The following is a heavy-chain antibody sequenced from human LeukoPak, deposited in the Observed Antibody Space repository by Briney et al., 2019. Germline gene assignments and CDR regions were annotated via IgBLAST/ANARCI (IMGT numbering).Heavy chain of an antibody. CDR1: GFTFSNDW. CDR2: INKDESKK. Sequence: GGSLRLSCAASGFTFSNDWMCWVRQAPGKGLEWVANINKDESKKYYAESVKGRFTISRDNAKNSLYLQMSSLTAEDTAIYYCARDHAYRADYWGQGTLVTVSS. D-gene: IGHD2-2*01. CDR3: ARDHAYRADY. J-gene: IGHJ4*02. V-gene: IGHV3-7*01.